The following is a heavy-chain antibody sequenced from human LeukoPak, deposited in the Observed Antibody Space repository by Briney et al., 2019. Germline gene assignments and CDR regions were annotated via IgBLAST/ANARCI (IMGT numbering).Heavy chain of an antibody. D-gene: IGHD1-7*01. J-gene: IGHJ4*02. CDR3: ARDPTGTTSGDDY. CDR2: INPNSGGT. Sequence: ASVKVSCKASGYTFTRYYMHWVRQAPGQGLEWMGWINPNSGGTNYAQKFQGRVTMTRDTSISTAYMELSRLRSDDTAVYYCARDPTGTTSGDDYWGQGTLVTVSS. CDR1: GYTFTRYY. V-gene: IGHV1-2*02.